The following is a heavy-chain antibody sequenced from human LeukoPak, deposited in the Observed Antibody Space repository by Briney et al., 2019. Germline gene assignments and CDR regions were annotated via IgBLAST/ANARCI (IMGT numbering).Heavy chain of an antibody. J-gene: IGHJ2*01. CDR1: GGSFSGYY. Sequence: SETLSLNCAVYGGSFSGYYWSWIRQPPGKGLEWIGEINHSGSTNYNPSLKSRVTISVDTSKNQSSLKLSSVTAADTAVYYCARDRAAAGTVWYFDLWGRGTLVTVSS. CDR3: ARDRAAAGTVWYFDL. CDR2: INHSGST. V-gene: IGHV4-34*01. D-gene: IGHD6-13*01.